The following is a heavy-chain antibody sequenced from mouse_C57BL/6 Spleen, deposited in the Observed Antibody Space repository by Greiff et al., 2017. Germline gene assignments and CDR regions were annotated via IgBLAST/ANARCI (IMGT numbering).Heavy chain of an antibody. Sequence: ESGPGILQPSQTLSLTCSFSGFSLSTFGMGVGWIRQPSGKGLEWLAHIWWDDDKYYNPALKSRLTISKDTSKNQVFLKIANVDTADTATYYCARMEKGTTVVAPYAMDYWGQGTSVTVSS. CDR1: GFSLSTFGMG. D-gene: IGHD1-1*01. J-gene: IGHJ4*01. CDR3: ARMEKGTTVVAPYAMDY. V-gene: IGHV8-8*01. CDR2: IWWDDDK.